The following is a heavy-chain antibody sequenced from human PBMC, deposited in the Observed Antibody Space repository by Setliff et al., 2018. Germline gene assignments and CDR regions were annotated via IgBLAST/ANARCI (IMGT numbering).Heavy chain of an antibody. CDR3: TKTRGITYYYYYMDV. J-gene: IGHJ6*03. CDR1: GFTFSAFA. V-gene: IGHV3-23*01. D-gene: IGHD6-13*01. Sequence: GGSLRLSCAASGFTFSAFAMSWVRQAPGKGLAWVSVISSSGDTTYFTDSVKGRFTISRDNSRNTLYLQMNSLSAEDTAVYYCTKTRGITYYYYYMDVWGKGTTVTVSS. CDR2: ISSSGDTT.